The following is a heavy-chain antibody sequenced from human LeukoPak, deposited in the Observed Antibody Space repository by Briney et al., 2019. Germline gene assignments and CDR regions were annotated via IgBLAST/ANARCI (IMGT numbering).Heavy chain of an antibody. Sequence: HRASVKVSCKASRYTFTDYYLHWVRQAPGQGLEWMGWINPDSGGTNYAQKFQGRVTMTRDTSISTAYMDLSRLRSDGTAIYYCARDGGLDSWGQGTLVTVSS. CDR3: ARDGGLDS. J-gene: IGHJ4*02. CDR2: INPDSGGT. CDR1: RYTFTDYY. V-gene: IGHV1-2*02. D-gene: IGHD3-16*01.